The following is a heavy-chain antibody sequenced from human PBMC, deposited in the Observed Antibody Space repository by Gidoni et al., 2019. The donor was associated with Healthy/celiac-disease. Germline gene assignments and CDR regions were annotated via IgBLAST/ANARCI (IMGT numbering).Heavy chain of an antibody. Sequence: EVQLVQSGAEVKKHGESLKTSCKGPGYSFTSYWIGRVRQMPGKGLEWMGIIYPGDSDTRYSPSFQGQVTISADKSISTAYLQWSSLKASDTAMYYCARLGTPYDSSAPIDYWGQGTLVTVSS. D-gene: IGHD3-22*01. J-gene: IGHJ4*02. CDR2: IYPGDSDT. CDR1: GYSFTSYW. V-gene: IGHV5-51*01. CDR3: ARLGTPYDSSAPIDY.